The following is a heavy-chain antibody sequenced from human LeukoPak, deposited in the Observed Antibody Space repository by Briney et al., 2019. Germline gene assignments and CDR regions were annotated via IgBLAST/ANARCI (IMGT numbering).Heavy chain of an antibody. CDR3: TRPGYDFWSGSYSDY. Sequence: PGGSLRLSCAASGFTFSGSAMHWVRQASGKGLEWAGRIRSKADSYATAYAASVKGRFTISRDDSKNTAYLQMNSLKTEDTAVYYCTRPGYDFWSGSYSDYWGQGTLVTVSS. J-gene: IGHJ4*02. D-gene: IGHD3-3*01. V-gene: IGHV3-73*01. CDR1: GFTFSGSA. CDR2: IRSKADSYAT.